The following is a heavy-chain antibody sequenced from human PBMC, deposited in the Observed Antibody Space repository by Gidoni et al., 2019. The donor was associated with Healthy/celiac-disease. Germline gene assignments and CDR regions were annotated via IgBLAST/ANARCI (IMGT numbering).Heavy chain of an antibody. D-gene: IGHD5-18*01. V-gene: IGHV4-31*03. J-gene: IGHJ4*02. CDR2: IDYSGST. Sequence: QVQLQESGPGLVKPSQTLSLTCTFSGGYISSGGYYWSWIRQHPGKGLEWIGYIDYSGSTDYNPSLKSRVTISVDTSKNQFSLKLSSVTAADTAVYYCARWDTAMKGFVDYWGQGTLVTVSS. CDR3: ARWDTAMKGFVDY. CDR1: GGYISSGGYY.